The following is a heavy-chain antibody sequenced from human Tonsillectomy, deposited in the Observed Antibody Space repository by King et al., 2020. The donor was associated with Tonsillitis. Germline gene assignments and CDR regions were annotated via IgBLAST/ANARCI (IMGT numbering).Heavy chain of an antibody. CDR3: AKGAPGIAVAGSGAFDY. D-gene: IGHD6-19*01. V-gene: IGHV3-23*04. CDR2: VSGSGVST. CDR1: GFTFSSYA. Sequence: VQLVESGGDSVQPGGSLRHSCAASGFTFSSYAMSWVRQAPGKGLEWVSTVSGSGVSTYYTDSVRGRFTISRDNSQNTLCLQMNSLRAEDTALYYCAKGAPGIAVAGSGAFDYWGQGTLVTVSS. J-gene: IGHJ4*02.